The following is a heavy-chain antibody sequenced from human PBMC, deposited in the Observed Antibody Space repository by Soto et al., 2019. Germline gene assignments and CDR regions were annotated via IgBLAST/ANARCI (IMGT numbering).Heavy chain of an antibody. V-gene: IGHV4-31*03. Sequence: QVQLQESGPGLVKPSQTLSLTCTVSGGSISSGGYYWSWIRQHPGKGLEWIGYIFYSGNTYYTPSLKSRVTISVDTSKNQFSLQLSSVTAADTAVYYCARATYYYDSSGYSDRVLDYWGQGTLVTVSS. D-gene: IGHD3-22*01. J-gene: IGHJ4*02. CDR3: ARATYYYDSSGYSDRVLDY. CDR2: IFYSGNT. CDR1: GGSISSGGYY.